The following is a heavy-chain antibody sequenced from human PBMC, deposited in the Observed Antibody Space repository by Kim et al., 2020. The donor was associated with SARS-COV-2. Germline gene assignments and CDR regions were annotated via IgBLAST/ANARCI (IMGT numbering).Heavy chain of an antibody. D-gene: IGHD2-15*01. CDR3: ARVERVYCSGGSCELDY. V-gene: IGHV1-18*04. CDR2: ISAYNGNT. CDR1: GYTFTSYG. Sequence: ASVKVSCKASGYTFTSYGISWVRQAPGQGLEWMGWISAYNGNTNYAQKLQGRVTMTTDTSTSTAYMELRSLRSDDTAVYYCARVERVYCSGGSCELDYWGQGTLVTVSS. J-gene: IGHJ4*02.